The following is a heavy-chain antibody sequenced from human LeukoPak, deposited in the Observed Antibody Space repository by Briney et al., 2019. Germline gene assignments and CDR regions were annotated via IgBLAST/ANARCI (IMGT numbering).Heavy chain of an antibody. CDR2: IYYGGTT. CDR3: ASMRWITMILN. J-gene: IGHJ4*02. V-gene: IGHV4-39*07. Sequence: SETLSLTCSVSGDSVSKTTYYWGWIRQPPGKGLEWIGSIYYGGTTYYSPSLKSRVTISLDTSKNQFSLNLSSVTAADTAVYYCASMRWITMILNWGQGTLVTVSS. D-gene: IGHD3-22*01. CDR1: GDSVSKTTYY.